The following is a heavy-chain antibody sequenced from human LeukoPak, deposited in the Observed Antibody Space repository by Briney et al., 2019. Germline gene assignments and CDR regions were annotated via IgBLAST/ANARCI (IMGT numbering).Heavy chain of an antibody. J-gene: IGHJ4*02. CDR2: IYSGGST. Sequence: GGSLRLSCAASGFTVRSNDMSWVRQAPGKGLEWVSVIYSGGSTHYADSVKGRFTISRDNSKNTLSLQMNSLRAEDTAVYYCARDAGGAARPEFDYWGQGTLVTVSS. V-gene: IGHV3-66*02. CDR1: GFTVRSND. CDR3: ARDAGGAARPEFDY. D-gene: IGHD6-6*01.